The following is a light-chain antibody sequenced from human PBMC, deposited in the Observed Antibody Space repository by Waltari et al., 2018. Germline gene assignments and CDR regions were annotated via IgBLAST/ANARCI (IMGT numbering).Light chain of an antibody. CDR1: QSIGGW. J-gene: IGKJ2*01. CDR3: QQYQTYPLT. Sequence: DIQMTQSPSTLSASVGDRVTITCRASQSIGGWLAWYQQRPGQAPNLLIFKASFLEGGVPSRFSCSGSGTDFTLTISSLQPDDFATYYCQQYQTYPLTFGLGTKLEI. V-gene: IGKV1-5*03. CDR2: KAS.